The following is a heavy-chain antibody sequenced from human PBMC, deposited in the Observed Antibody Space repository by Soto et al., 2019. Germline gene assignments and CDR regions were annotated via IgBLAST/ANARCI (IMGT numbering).Heavy chain of an antibody. J-gene: IGHJ4*02. V-gene: IGHV1-69*13. Sequence: SVKVSCKASGGTFSDSVTTWVRQAPGQGLEWMGGIVPIFGKANLAEKFQDRVTITADESTSTAYMELSSLRSDDSAVYYCARGRDGSNYYFDYWGQGTLVTVSS. CDR2: IVPIFGKA. CDR3: ARGRDGSNYYFDY. D-gene: IGHD3-10*01. CDR1: GGTFSDSV.